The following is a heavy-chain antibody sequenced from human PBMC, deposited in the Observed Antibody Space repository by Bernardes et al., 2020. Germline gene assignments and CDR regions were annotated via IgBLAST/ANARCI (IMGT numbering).Heavy chain of an antibody. CDR1: GFTFNNYA. CDR2: ISNSGRNT. Sequence: GSPRHSCAASGFTFNNYAMTWVRQAPGKGLEWVSAISNSGRNTYYADSVKGRFTISRDNSKNTLYLEMNSLGAEDTAVYYCAKDSGAFDFWGQGTLVTVSS. J-gene: IGHJ4*02. CDR3: AKDSGAFDF. D-gene: IGHD1-26*01. V-gene: IGHV3-23*01.